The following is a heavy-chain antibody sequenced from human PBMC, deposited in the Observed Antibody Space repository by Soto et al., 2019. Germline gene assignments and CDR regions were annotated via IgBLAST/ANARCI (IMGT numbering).Heavy chain of an antibody. Sequence: PGGSLRLSCAASGFTFSSYSMNWVRQAPGKGLEWVSYISSSSSTIYYADSVKGRFTISRDNAKNSLYLQMNSLRDEDTAVYYCARDGEWELPSYHYYYYGMDVWGQGTTVTV. D-gene: IGHD1-26*01. V-gene: IGHV3-48*02. CDR3: ARDGEWELPSYHYYYYGMDV. J-gene: IGHJ6*02. CDR2: ISSSSSTI. CDR1: GFTFSSYS.